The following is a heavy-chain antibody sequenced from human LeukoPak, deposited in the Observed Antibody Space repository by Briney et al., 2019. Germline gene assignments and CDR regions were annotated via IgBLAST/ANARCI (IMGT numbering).Heavy chain of an antibody. CDR1: GYTFTGYY. Sequence: ASVKVSCKASGYTFTGYYMHWVRQAPGQGLEWIGWINPKSGKTNYAQKFQGRVTVTRDTSINTAYMDLSGLTSDDTAVYYCASDRPVTMVTTEWDYWGQGSLVTVSS. V-gene: IGHV1-2*02. D-gene: IGHD4-17*01. CDR3: ASDRPVTMVTTEWDY. CDR2: INPKSGKT. J-gene: IGHJ4*02.